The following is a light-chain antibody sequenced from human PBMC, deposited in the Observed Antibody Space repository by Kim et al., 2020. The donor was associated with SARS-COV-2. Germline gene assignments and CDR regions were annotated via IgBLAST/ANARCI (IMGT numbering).Light chain of an antibody. J-gene: IGKJ2*01. CDR1: ERIGNS. V-gene: IGKV3-15*01. Sequence: ILMTQSPAALSMSPGERATLSCRASERIGNSIAWYQQKPGQAPRLLIYAASTRASGVPASISGSGSGTDFTLTISSLQTEDFAVYYCEHFYTLPYTFGQGTKLEI. CDR3: EHFYTLPYT. CDR2: AAS.